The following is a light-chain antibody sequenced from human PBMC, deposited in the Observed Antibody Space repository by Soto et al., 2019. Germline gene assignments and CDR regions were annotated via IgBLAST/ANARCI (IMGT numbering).Light chain of an antibody. CDR2: RVS. CDR3: MQGTHWPFT. V-gene: IGKV2-30*01. J-gene: IGKJ3*01. CDR1: QGLVYSDGYTY. Sequence: DVVMTQSPLSLPVTLGQPASISCRSSQGLVYSDGYTYLNWFHQRPGQSPRRLIFRVSNRDSGVPDRFSGSGSGTDFTLEISRGEAEDVGVYYCMQGTHWPFTFGPGTKVDIK.